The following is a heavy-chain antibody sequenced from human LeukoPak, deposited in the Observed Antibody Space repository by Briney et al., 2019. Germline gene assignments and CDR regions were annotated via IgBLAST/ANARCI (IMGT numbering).Heavy chain of an antibody. Sequence: SETLSLTCTVSGGSISSYYWSWIRRPPGKGLEWIGYIYYSGSTNYNPSLKSRVTISVDTSKNQFSLKLSSVTAADTAVYYCASSGSGWFYYYYGMDVWGKGTTVTVSS. CDR1: GGSISSYY. J-gene: IGHJ6*04. V-gene: IGHV4-59*01. D-gene: IGHD6-19*01. CDR2: IYYSGST. CDR3: ASSGSGWFYYYYGMDV.